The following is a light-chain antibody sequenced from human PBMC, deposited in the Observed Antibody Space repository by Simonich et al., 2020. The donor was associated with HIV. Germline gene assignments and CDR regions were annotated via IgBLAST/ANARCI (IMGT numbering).Light chain of an antibody. CDR1: QSVLSRVNNKNY. Sequence: EIVMTQSPEFLAVSLGERATINSKSSQSVLSRVNNKNYLAWFQQKPGQPPKLRIYWASTRESGVPERFSGSGSGTDFTLTISSLQAEDVAVYYCQQYYNTPRTFGQGTKVEIK. CDR2: WAS. J-gene: IGKJ1*01. V-gene: IGKV4-1*01. CDR3: QQYYNTPRT.